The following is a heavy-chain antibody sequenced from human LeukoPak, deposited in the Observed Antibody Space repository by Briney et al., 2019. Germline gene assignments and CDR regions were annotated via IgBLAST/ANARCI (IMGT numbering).Heavy chain of an antibody. Sequence: ASVKVSCKASGGTFSSYAISWVRQAPGQGLEWMGRIIPILGIANYAQKFQGRVTITADKSTSTAYMELSSLRSEDTAVYYCARDSDCSGWRYNWFDPWGQGTLVTVSS. CDR3: ARDSDCSGWRYNWFDP. V-gene: IGHV1-69*04. J-gene: IGHJ5*02. CDR1: GGTFSSYA. CDR2: IIPILGIA. D-gene: IGHD6-19*01.